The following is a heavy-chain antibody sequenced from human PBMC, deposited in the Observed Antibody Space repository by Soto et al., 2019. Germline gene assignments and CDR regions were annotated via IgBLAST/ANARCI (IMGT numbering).Heavy chain of an antibody. CDR1: GGTFSSYA. D-gene: IGHD3-22*01. J-gene: IGHJ4*02. CDR3: ARGFDSSGNYYFDY. V-gene: IGHV1-69*06. Sequence: GASVKVSCKASGGTFSSYAISWVRQAPGQGLEWMGGIIPIFGTANYAQKFQGRVTITADKSTSTAYMELSSLRSEDTAVYYCARGFDSSGNYYFDYWGQGTLVTVSS. CDR2: IIPIFGTA.